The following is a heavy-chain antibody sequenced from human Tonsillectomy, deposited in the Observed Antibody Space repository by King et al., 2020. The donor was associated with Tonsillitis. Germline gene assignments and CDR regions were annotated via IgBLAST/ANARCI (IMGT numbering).Heavy chain of an antibody. CDR3: ARDGDAAQLSWPLEYFQH. CDR2: IYSGGST. CDR1: GFTVSSNY. V-gene: IGHV3-66*01. J-gene: IGHJ1*01. D-gene: IGHD6-13*01. Sequence: VQLVESGGGLVQPGGSLRLSCAASGFTVSSNYMSWVRQAPGKGLEWVSVIYSGGSTYYADSVKGRFPISRDNSKNTLYLQMNSLRAEDTAVYYCARDGDAAQLSWPLEYFQHWGQGTLATVSP.